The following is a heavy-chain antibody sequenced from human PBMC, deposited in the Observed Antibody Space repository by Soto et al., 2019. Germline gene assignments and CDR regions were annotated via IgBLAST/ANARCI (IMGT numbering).Heavy chain of an antibody. CDR2: IIPVFGTP. J-gene: IGHJ6*02. V-gene: IGHV1-69*12. D-gene: IGHD3-22*01. CDR1: GGSLSNYG. Sequence: QVQLVQSGAEVKKPGSSVKVSCKASGGSLSNYGISWVRQAPGQGLEWMGAIIPVFGTPNYAQKFQDRVTITADESTTTGYIEVRSLTSEDTAVYYCARGDATKIVVTTYYAMDVWGQGTTVTVSS. CDR3: ARGDATKIVVTTYYAMDV.